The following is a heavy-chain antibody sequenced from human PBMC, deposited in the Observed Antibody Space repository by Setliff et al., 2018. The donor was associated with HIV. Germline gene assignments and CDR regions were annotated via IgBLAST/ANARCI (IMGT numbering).Heavy chain of an antibody. D-gene: IGHD3-22*01. V-gene: IGHV1-8*02. CDR1: GYTFSNYH. CDR3: ARGGGSSYLYHSRGSEYFQY. J-gene: IGHJ1*01. Sequence: ASVKVSCKASGYTFSNYHVHWVRQAPGEGLEWMGWMNPNSGHTGYAHKFQGRVTMTRDTSISTAYMELSSLTSEDAAVYYCARGGGSSYLYHSRGSEYFQYWGQGALVTVSS. CDR2: MNPNSGHT.